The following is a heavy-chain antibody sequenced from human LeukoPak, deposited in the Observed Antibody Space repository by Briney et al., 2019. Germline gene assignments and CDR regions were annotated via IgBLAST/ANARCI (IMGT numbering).Heavy chain of an antibody. V-gene: IGHV4-59*12. CDR3: ARAYVDTAMVPYWYFDL. D-gene: IGHD5-18*01. Sequence: SETLSLTCTVSGGSISSYYWSWIRQPPGKGLEWIGYIYYSGSTNYNPSLKSRVTISVDKSKNQFSLKLSSVTAADTAVYYCARAYVDTAMVPYWYFDLWGRGTLVTVSS. CDR1: GGSISSYY. J-gene: IGHJ2*01. CDR2: IYYSGST.